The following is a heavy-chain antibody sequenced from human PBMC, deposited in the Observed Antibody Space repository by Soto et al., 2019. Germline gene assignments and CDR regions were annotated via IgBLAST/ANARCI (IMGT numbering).Heavy chain of an antibody. Sequence: GGSLRLSCAASGFTFDDYAMHWVRQAPGKGLEWVSGISWNSGSIGYADSVKGRFTISRDNAKNSLYLQMNSLRAEDTALYYCAKDPFYDILTGHYFDYWGQGTLVTVSS. CDR3: AKDPFYDILTGHYFDY. D-gene: IGHD3-9*01. CDR2: ISWNSGSI. V-gene: IGHV3-9*01. CDR1: GFTFDDYA. J-gene: IGHJ4*02.